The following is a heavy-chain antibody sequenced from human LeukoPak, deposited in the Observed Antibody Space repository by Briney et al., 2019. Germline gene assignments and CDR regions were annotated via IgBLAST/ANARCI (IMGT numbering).Heavy chain of an antibody. CDR2: IWYDGSNK. CDR1: GFTFSSYG. V-gene: IGHV3-33*01. J-gene: IGHJ4*02. Sequence: GGSLRLSCAVSGFTFSSYGMHWVRQAPGKGLEWVAVIWYDGSNKYYADSVKGRFTISRDNSKNTLYLQMNSLRDGDTAVYYCARGAETATLPDYWGQGALVTVS. D-gene: IGHD5-24*01. CDR3: ARGAETATLPDY.